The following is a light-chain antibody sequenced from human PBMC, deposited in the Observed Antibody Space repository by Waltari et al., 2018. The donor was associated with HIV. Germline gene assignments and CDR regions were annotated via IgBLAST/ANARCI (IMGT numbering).Light chain of an antibody. Sequence: DSPMTQSPSPLSASVGDRVTLPCRARRNIDNRMAWYHQKPGKVPTLLIYFASTLQRGVPWRVSGSGSGTEFTLTSSSLQPDDFATYYCQGGNGYFGQGTKVEIK. CDR2: FAS. CDR3: QGGNGY. CDR1: RNIDNR. V-gene: IGKV1-5*03. J-gene: IGKJ2*01.